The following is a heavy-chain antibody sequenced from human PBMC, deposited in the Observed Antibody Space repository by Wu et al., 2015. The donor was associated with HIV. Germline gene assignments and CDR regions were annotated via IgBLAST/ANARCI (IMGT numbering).Heavy chain of an antibody. CDR3: ARGGYANYDFWSAYPSY. V-gene: IGHV1-2*02. J-gene: IGHJ4*02. Sequence: VQLVQSGGEVMKPGASVKVACKSSGYIFSDYGVHWVRQAPGQGLEWMGWINPNSGGTNYAQKFQGRVTLTRDTSIGTAYMELSRLTSDDTAVYYCARGGYANYDFWSAYPSYWGQGTLVTVSS. D-gene: IGHD3-3*01. CDR2: INPNSGGT. CDR1: GYIFSDYG.